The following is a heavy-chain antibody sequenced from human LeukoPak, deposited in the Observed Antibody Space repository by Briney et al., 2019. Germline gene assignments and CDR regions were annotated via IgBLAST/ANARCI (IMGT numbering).Heavy chain of an antibody. J-gene: IGHJ4*02. Sequence: GGSLRLSCAASGFTFSSYAMSWVRQAPGKGLEWVSCISASGGSTYYADSVKGRFTISRDNSKNTLYLQMNSLRAEDTAVYYCAKPGGTIVVVPAAMTFVDYWGQGTLVTVSS. CDR3: AKPGGTIVVVPAAMTFVDY. V-gene: IGHV3-23*01. CDR1: GFTFSSYA. CDR2: ISASGGST. D-gene: IGHD2-2*01.